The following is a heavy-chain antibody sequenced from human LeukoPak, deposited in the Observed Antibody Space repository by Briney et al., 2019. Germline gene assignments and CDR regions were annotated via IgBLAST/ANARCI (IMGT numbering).Heavy chain of an antibody. D-gene: IGHD2-2*01. V-gene: IGHV3-21*01. CDR1: GFTFSSYG. CDR3: ARDTTLVVPAATLDY. Sequence: TGGSLRLSCAASGFTFSSYGMSWVRQAPGKGLEWVSSISSSSSYIYYADSVKGRFTISRDNAKNSLYLQMNSLRAEDTAVYYCARDTTLVVPAATLDYWGQGTLVTVSS. J-gene: IGHJ4*02. CDR2: ISSSSSYI.